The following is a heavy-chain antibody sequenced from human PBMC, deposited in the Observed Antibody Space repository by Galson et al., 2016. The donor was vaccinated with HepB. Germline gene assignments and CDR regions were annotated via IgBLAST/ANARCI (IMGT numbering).Heavy chain of an antibody. Sequence: SLRLSCAASGFTFSDHYMDWVRQAPGKGLEWVGRTRKKTNGYTTEYAASVKGRFTISRDDSKNSLYLQMNSLKTEDTAMYFCGRVYDGASYRIDFWGQGTLVTVSS. D-gene: IGHD4/OR15-4a*01. CDR3: GRVYDGASYRIDF. V-gene: IGHV3-72*01. CDR1: GFTFSDHY. CDR2: TRKKTNGYTT. J-gene: IGHJ4*02.